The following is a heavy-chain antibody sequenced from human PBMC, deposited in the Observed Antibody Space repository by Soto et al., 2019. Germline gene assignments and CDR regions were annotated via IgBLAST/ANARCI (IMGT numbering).Heavy chain of an antibody. CDR1: GFTFSSYA. CDR3: AKDLERQQLLRFGMDV. D-gene: IGHD6-13*01. Sequence: GGSLRLSCAASGFTFSSYAMSWVRQAQGKGLEWVSAISGSGGSTYYADSVKGRFTISRDNSKNTLYLQMNSLRAEDTAVYYCAKDLERQQLLRFGMDVWGQGTTVTVSS. CDR2: ISGSGGST. V-gene: IGHV3-23*01. J-gene: IGHJ6*02.